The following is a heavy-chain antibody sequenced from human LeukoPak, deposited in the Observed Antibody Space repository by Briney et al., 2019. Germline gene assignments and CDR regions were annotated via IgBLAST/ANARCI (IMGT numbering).Heavy chain of an antibody. D-gene: IGHD4-11*01. J-gene: IGHJ4*02. CDR2: IDPNSGGT. V-gene: IGHV1-2*02. Sequence: ASVKVSCKASGYTYTGKYMHWVRQAAGQGLEYMGYIDPNSGGTYYIQKFQGRVTMTRDMYINTAYVELSSLTSDDTAVYYCARGGGTVAPAPWVPFAYWGQGTLVTVSS. CDR3: ARGGGTVAPAPWVPFAY. CDR1: GYTYTGKY.